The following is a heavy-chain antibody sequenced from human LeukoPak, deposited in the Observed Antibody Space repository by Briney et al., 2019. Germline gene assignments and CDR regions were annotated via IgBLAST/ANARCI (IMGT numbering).Heavy chain of an antibody. Sequence: GASVKVSCKASGYTFTGYYMHWVRQAPGQRLEWMGWINPNSGGTNYAQKFQGRVTMTRDTSISTAYMELSRLRSDDTAVYYCARAGYYYGSGSYYYWGQGTLVTVSS. D-gene: IGHD3-10*01. V-gene: IGHV1-2*02. CDR2: INPNSGGT. CDR3: ARAGYYYGSGSYYY. J-gene: IGHJ4*02. CDR1: GYTFTGYY.